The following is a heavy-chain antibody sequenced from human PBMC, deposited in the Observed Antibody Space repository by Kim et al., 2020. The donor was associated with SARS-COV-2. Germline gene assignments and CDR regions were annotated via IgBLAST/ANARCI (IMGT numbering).Heavy chain of an antibody. CDR2: INHSGST. Sequence: SETLSLTCAVYGGSFSGYYWSWIRQPPGKGLEWIGEINHSGSTNYNPSLKSRVTISVDTSKNQFSLKLSSVTAADTAVYYCARGRRRSVVVASLLAFDYWGQGTLVTVS. CDR1: GGSFSGYY. CDR3: ARGRRRSVVVASLLAFDY. J-gene: IGHJ4*02. D-gene: IGHD2-15*01. V-gene: IGHV4-34*01.